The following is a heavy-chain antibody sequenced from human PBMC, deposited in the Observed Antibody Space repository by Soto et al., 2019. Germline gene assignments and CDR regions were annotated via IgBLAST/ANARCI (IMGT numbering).Heavy chain of an antibody. Sequence: EMQLVESGGNLVQPGRSLRLSCAASGFTFADYAMHWVRQAPGKGLEWVSGINWNSGSIGYADSVKGRFTISRDNAKNSLYLQMNSLRAEDTALYYCAKEMQWGGSYHYFMDVWGQGTTVTVSS. J-gene: IGHJ6*02. V-gene: IGHV3-9*01. CDR2: INWNSGSI. CDR3: AKEMQWGGSYHYFMDV. D-gene: IGHD1-26*01. CDR1: GFTFADYA.